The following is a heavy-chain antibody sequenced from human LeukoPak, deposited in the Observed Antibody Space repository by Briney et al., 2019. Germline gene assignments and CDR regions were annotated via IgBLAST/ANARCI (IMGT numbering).Heavy chain of an antibody. CDR1: GFTFSSYV. CDR2: ISGSGGTI. V-gene: IGHV3-23*01. CDR3: AKDLGEDRYFDL. D-gene: IGHD4-17*01. Sequence: PGGSLRLSCAVSGFTFSSYVMSWVRQAPGKGLEWVSDISGSGGTIYYADSVKGRFTISRDNSKNTLYLQMNSLRAEDTAVYYCAKDLGEDRYFDLWGRGTLVTVSS. J-gene: IGHJ2*01.